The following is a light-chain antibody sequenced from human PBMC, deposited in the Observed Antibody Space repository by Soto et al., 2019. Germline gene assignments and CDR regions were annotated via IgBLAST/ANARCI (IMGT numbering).Light chain of an antibody. Sequence: QSALTQPASVSGSPGQSITISCTGTSSDVGSYNLVSWYQQHPGKAPKLMIYEVSKRPSGVSNRFSGSKSGNTASLTISGLQAKDEADYYCCSYAGSSIEVFGGGTKLTVL. CDR3: CSYAGSSIEV. CDR1: SSDVGSYNL. CDR2: EVS. J-gene: IGLJ3*02. V-gene: IGLV2-23*02.